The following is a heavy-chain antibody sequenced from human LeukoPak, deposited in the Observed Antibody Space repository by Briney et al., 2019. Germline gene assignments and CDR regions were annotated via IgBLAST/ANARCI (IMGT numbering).Heavy chain of an antibody. D-gene: IGHD6-19*01. CDR1: GFTFSDYE. CDR3: ARGGSSGPDYYYYMDV. Sequence: GGSLRLSCAASGFTFSDYEMNWVRQAPGKGLEWVSYISSSASIIYYSDSVKGRFTISRDNAKNSLYLQMNSLRDEGTAVYYCARGGSSGPDYYYYMDVWGKGTTVTISS. CDR2: ISSSASII. J-gene: IGHJ6*03. V-gene: IGHV3-48*03.